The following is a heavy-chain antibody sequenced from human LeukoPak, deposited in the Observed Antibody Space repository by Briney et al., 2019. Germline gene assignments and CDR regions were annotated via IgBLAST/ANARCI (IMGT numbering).Heavy chain of an antibody. J-gene: IGHJ4*02. CDR3: ARGGRPDY. CDR1: GFTFSSYA. V-gene: IGHV3-7*01. D-gene: IGHD3-10*01. Sequence: GGSLRLSCAASGFTFSSYAMSWVRQAPGRGLECVANIKEDGREKYYVDSVKGRFTTSRDNAKNSLYLQMSSLRAEDTAVYYCARGGRPDYWGQGTLVTVSS. CDR2: IKEDGREK.